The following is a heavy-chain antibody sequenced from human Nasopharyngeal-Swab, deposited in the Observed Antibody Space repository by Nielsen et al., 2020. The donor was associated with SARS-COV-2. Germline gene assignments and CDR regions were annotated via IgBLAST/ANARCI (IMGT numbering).Heavy chain of an antibody. CDR3: LRGDRRDY. CDR2: ISSDSGAK. V-gene: IGHV3-21*01. CDR1: GFSFSTYT. J-gene: IGHJ4*02. Sequence: GESLKISCAASGFSFSTYTMNWVRQAPGKGLEWLSSISSDSGAKYHADSVKGRFTISRDNAKNSLYLEMNSLRAEDTAVYYCLRGDRRDYWGTGTLVSVSS. D-gene: IGHD3-22*01.